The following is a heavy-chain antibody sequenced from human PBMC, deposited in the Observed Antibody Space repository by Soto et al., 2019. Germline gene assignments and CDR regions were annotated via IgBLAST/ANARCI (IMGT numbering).Heavy chain of an antibody. V-gene: IGHV3-23*01. CDR2: ISGSGEMT. Sequence: GGSLRLSCAASGFTFRGDAMSWVRQAPGEGLEWVSSISGSGEMTHYADSVKGRFTISRDNAKNTLYLQMESLRAEDTALYYCARSEMTYNWNDWGQGALVTVSS. CDR3: ARSEMTYNWND. D-gene: IGHD1-20*01. J-gene: IGHJ4*02. CDR1: GFTFRGDA.